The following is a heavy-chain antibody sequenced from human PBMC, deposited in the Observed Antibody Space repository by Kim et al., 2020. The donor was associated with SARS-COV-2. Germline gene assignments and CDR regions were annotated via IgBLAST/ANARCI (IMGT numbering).Heavy chain of an antibody. J-gene: IGHJ4*02. Sequence: GTVNNAPKFKGRVTITADESTNTAYMELSSLKADDTAVYYCAREWQLVLDHWGQGSLVTVSS. V-gene: IGHV1-69*01. D-gene: IGHD6-6*01. CDR2: GTV. CDR3: AREWQLVLDH.